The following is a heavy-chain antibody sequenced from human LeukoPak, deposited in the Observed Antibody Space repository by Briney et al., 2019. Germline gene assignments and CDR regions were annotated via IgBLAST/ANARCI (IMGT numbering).Heavy chain of an antibody. D-gene: IGHD2-21*02. Sequence: ASVKVSCKASGYTFTKYFMHWVRQAPGQGLEWMGIINPRGGSTGYVQKFQGRITMTTDMSTRTVYMELSSLESEDTAVYYCARRDCVGDCYSNWFDPWGQGTLVTVSS. CDR2: INPRGGST. V-gene: IGHV1-46*01. CDR3: ARRDCVGDCYSNWFDP. CDR1: GYTFTKYF. J-gene: IGHJ5*02.